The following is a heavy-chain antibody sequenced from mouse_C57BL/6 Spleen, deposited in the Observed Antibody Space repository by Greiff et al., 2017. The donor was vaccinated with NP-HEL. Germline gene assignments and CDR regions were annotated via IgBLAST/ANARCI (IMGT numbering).Heavy chain of an antibody. Sequence: QVQLQQSGAELVRPGASVKLSCKASGYTFTDYYINWVKQRPGQGLEWIARIYPGSGNTYYNEKFKGKATLTAEKSSSTAYMQLSSLTSEDSAVYFCARSTYDYDIDYWGQGTTLTVSS. CDR2: IYPGSGNT. CDR3: ARSTYDYDIDY. D-gene: IGHD2-4*01. CDR1: GYTFTDYY. J-gene: IGHJ2*01. V-gene: IGHV1-76*01.